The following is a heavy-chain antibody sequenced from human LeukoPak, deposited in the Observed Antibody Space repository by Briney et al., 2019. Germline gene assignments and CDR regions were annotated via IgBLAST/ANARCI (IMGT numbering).Heavy chain of an antibody. J-gene: IGHJ4*02. D-gene: IGHD6-19*01. V-gene: IGHV3-30*18. CDR2: ISYDGSNK. CDR1: GFTFSSYG. Sequence: PGRSLRISCAASGFTFSSYGMHWVRQAPGKGLEWVAVISYDGSNKYYADSVKGRFTISRDNSKNTLYLQMNSLRAEDTAVYYCAKDVGIAVAGPDYWGQGTLVTVSS. CDR3: AKDVGIAVAGPDY.